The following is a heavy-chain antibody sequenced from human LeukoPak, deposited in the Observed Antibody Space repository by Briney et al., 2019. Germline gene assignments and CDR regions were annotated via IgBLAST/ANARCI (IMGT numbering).Heavy chain of an antibody. Sequence: PGGSLRLSCAASGFSFNNYAMYWVRQAPGKGLEWVSYISSSGSTIYYADSVKGRFTISRDNAKNSLYLHMNSLTVEDTAVYYCSRDPRHSDYWGQGTLVTVSS. J-gene: IGHJ4*02. CDR3: SRDPRHSDY. CDR1: GFSFNNYA. CDR2: ISSSGSTI. V-gene: IGHV3-48*04.